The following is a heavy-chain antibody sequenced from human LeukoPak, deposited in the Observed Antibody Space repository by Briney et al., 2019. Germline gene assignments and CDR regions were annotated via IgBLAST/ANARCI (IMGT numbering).Heavy chain of an antibody. D-gene: IGHD2-2*01. J-gene: IGHJ4*02. CDR1: GFTFSSYA. V-gene: IGHV3-30*04. Sequence: PGGSLRLSCAASGFTFSSYAMHWVRQAPGKGLEWVAVISYDGSNKYYADSVKGRFTISRDNSKNTLYLQMNSWRAGDTAVYYCARVPNGAYPAVYWGEGTLVTVSS. CDR2: ISYDGSNK. CDR3: ARVPNGAYPAVY.